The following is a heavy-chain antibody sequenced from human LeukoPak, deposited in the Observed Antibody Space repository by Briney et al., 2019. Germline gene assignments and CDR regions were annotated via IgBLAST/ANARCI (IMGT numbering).Heavy chain of an antibody. CDR3: AKAPHYSDSSGYPDY. CDR1: GFTFSNYG. Sequence: GGSLRLSCAASGFTFSNYGMHWLRQAPGKGLEWVAAISYHGRNKYYADSVKGRFTISRDNSKNTLYLQMGSLTAEDTAVYYCAKAPHYSDSSGYPDYWGQGTLVTVSS. V-gene: IGHV3-30*18. CDR2: ISYHGRNK. J-gene: IGHJ4*02. D-gene: IGHD3-22*01.